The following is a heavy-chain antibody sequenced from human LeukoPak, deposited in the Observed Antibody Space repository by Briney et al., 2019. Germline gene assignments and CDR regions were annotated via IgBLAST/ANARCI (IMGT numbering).Heavy chain of an antibody. J-gene: IGHJ4*02. CDR1: GGSISSYY. V-gene: IGHV4-59*01. D-gene: IGHD1-26*01. CDR3: ARGRGSQGY. Sequence: SETLSLTCTVSGGSISSYYWSWIRQPPGKGLEWIGYIYYSGSTYYNPSLKSRVTISVDTSKNQFSLKLSSVTAADTAVYYCARGRGSQGYWGRGTLVTVSS. CDR2: IYYSGST.